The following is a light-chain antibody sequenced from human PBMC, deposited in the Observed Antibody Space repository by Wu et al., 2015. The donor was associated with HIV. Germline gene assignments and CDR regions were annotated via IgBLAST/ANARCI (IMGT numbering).Light chain of an antibody. CDR3: QKYNDRPWT. CDR1: QGISNF. J-gene: IGKJ1*01. V-gene: IGKV1-27*01. Sequence: DIQMTQSPSSLSASVGDRVTITCRASQGISNFLAWYQQKPGKPPKVLIYAASTLQSGVPSRFSGSGSGTDFTLTINSLHPEDVGIYYGLQKYNDRPWTFGRGTKVEIK. CDR2: AAS.